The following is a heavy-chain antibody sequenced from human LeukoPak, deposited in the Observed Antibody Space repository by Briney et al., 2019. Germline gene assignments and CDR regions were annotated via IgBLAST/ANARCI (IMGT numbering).Heavy chain of an antibody. D-gene: IGHD3-10*01. CDR1: GFTFSSYN. CDR3: ARLEYYYVSGNYYKLFDY. J-gene: IGHJ4*02. V-gene: IGHV3-48*02. CDR2: ISSSGSTI. Sequence: GGSLRLSCAASGFTFSSYNMNWVRQAPGKGMEWVSDISSSGSTIYFADSVKGRFTISRDNAKNSLYLQMNSLRDEDTAVYYCARLEYYYVSGNYYKLFDYWGQGTLVTVCS.